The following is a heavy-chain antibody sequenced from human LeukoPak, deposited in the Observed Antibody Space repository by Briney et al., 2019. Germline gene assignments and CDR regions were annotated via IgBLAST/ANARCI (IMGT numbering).Heavy chain of an antibody. CDR1: GFTFSSYA. V-gene: IGHV3-23*01. J-gene: IGHJ5*02. D-gene: IGHD2-15*01. CDR2: ISGSGGST. CDR3: AKDPIRYCSGGSRYGSSWFDP. Sequence: GGSLRLSCAASGFTFSSYAMSWVRQAPGKGLEWVSAISGSGGSTYYADSVKGRFTISRDNSKNTLYLQMNSLRAEDTAVYYCAKDPIRYCSGGSRYGSSWFDPWGQGTLVTVSS.